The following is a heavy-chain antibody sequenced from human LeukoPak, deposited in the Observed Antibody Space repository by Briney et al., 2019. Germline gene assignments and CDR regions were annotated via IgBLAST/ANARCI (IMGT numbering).Heavy chain of an antibody. Sequence: SETLSLTCTVSGGSMSHYYWSWVRQTPGKGLEYIGYISNSGSTDHNPPLKSRVTISLDTSKNRLSLKLSSVTAADTAVYYCARRGRAAGKYGGYEYWYFAYRGQGTLVTVSS. CDR1: GGSMSHYY. J-gene: IGHJ4*02. D-gene: IGHD5-12*01. CDR2: ISNSGST. V-gene: IGHV4-59*08. CDR3: ARRGRAAGKYGGYEYWYFAY.